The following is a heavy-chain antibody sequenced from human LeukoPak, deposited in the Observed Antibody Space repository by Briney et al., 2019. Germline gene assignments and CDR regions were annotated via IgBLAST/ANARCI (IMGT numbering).Heavy chain of an antibody. CDR1: GGSLSGDY. CDR2: VYNSGDT. Sequence: SETLSLTCAVYGGSLSGDYWSWIRQSPGKGLEWVGYVYNSGDTGKNPSLKSRVTILLDTSKNQCSLKLTSVSAADTAVYYCARLKLGAYFDLWGRGTLVTVSS. V-gene: IGHV4-59*08. D-gene: IGHD3-16*01. CDR3: ARLKLGAYFDL. J-gene: IGHJ2*01.